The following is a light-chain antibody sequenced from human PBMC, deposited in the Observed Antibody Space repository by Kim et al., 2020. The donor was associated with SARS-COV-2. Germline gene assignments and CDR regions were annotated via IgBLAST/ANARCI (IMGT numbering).Light chain of an antibody. V-gene: IGKV3-20*01. CDR2: DAS. J-gene: IGKJ1*01. Sequence: DIVLTQSPGTLSLSPGETATLSCRASQTVGANFLAWYQQKPGQAPRLLIYDASTRASGIPDRFSGSGSGTDFTLTISRLEPEDFAVYYCQQYGGSPWTFGQGTKVDIK. CDR1: QTVGANF. CDR3: QQYGGSPWT.